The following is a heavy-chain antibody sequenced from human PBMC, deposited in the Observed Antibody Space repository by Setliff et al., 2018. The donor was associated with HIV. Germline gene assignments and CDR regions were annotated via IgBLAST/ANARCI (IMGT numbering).Heavy chain of an antibody. V-gene: IGHV4-38-2*02. Sequence: TLSLTCTVTGYSISSGYYWAWIRQPPGKGLEWIGYIYHAGNTYYNPSLKSRVTISVDTSKNQISLRLNSLTAADTAVYYCARGTTLNVVPDAFDIWGQGTMVTVSS. J-gene: IGHJ3*02. CDR2: IYHAGNT. D-gene: IGHD4-17*01. CDR1: GYSISSGYY. CDR3: ARGTTLNVVPDAFDI.